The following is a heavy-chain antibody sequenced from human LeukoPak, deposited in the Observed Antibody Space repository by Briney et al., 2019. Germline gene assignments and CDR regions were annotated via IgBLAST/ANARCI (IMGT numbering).Heavy chain of an antibody. CDR2: IIPIFGTA. CDR1: GGTFSSYA. D-gene: IGHD5-12*01. CDR3: ARGAIVATIEISRPYYYYMDV. Sequence: VASVKVSCKASGGTFSSYAISWVRQAPGQGLEWMGGIIPIFGTANYAQKFQGRVTITADESTSTAYMELSSLRSEDTAVYYCARGAIVATIEISRPYYYYMDVWGKGTTVTISS. J-gene: IGHJ6*03. V-gene: IGHV1-69*13.